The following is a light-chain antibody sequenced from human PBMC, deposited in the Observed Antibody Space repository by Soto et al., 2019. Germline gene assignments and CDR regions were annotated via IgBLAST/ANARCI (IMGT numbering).Light chain of an antibody. CDR3: QQYNVVPPT. CDR1: QSVSSY. CDR2: DAS. J-gene: IGKJ2*01. V-gene: IGKV3-11*01. Sequence: EIVLTQSPATLSLSPGERATLSCRASQSVSSYLVWYQQKPGQAPRLLIYDASNRATGIPARFSGSGSGTDFTLTISSLEAEDFAVYYCQQYNVVPPTFGQGTRLEI.